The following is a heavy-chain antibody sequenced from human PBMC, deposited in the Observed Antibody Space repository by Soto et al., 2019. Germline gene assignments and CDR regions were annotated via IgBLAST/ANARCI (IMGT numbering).Heavy chain of an antibody. CDR2: ISYDGSNK. CDR1: GFTFSSYG. CDR3: AKEAGRDGYNYKLGDAFDI. V-gene: IGHV3-30*18. J-gene: IGHJ3*02. Sequence: GGSLRLSCAASGFTFSSYGMHWVRQAPGKGLEWVAVISYDGSNKYYADSVKGRFTISRDNSKNTLYLQMNSLRAEDTAVYYCAKEAGRDGYNYKLGDAFDIWGQGTMVTVSS. D-gene: IGHD5-12*01.